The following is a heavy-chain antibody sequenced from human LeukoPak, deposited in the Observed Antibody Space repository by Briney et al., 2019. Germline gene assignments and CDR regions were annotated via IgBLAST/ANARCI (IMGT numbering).Heavy chain of an antibody. Sequence: PGGSLRLSCAASGFTFSSHEMNWVRQAPGKGLEWVSSIPSSSSYIYSADSVKGRFTISRDNAKNSLYLQMNSLRAEDTAVYYCARGGSNRPYYFDYWGQGTLVTVSS. D-gene: IGHD2-2*01. V-gene: IGHV3-21*01. CDR2: IPSSSSYI. CDR3: ARGGSNRPYYFDY. CDR1: GFTFSSHE. J-gene: IGHJ4*02.